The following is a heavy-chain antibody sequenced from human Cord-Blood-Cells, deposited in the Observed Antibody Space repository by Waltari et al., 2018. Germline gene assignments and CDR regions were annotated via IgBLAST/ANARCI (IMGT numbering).Heavy chain of an antibody. Sequence: EVQLVESGGGLVQPGGSLRLSCAASGFTFSSYAMHWVRQAPGKGLEYVSAISSNGGSTYYANSVKGRFTISSDNSKNTLYLQMGSLRAEDMSVYYCARVRGRWLQCGAFDIWGQGTMVTVSS. CDR3: ARVRGRWLQCGAFDI. D-gene: IGHD3-16*01. CDR1: GFTFSSYA. CDR2: ISSNGGST. V-gene: IGHV3-64*01. J-gene: IGHJ3*02.